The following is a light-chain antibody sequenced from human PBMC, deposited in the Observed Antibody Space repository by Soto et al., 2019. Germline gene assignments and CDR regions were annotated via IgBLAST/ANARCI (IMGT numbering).Light chain of an antibody. J-gene: IGKJ1*01. V-gene: IGKV3-20*01. CDR3: HQYGRSPWT. Sequence: EIVLTQSPGTLSLSPGERATLSCRASESVASNYLAWYQHKPGQAPRLLFFGASNRATAIPDRFSGSGSGTDFTLTISRVEPEDFAVYYCHQYGRSPWTLGQETKVDIK. CDR1: ESVASNY. CDR2: GAS.